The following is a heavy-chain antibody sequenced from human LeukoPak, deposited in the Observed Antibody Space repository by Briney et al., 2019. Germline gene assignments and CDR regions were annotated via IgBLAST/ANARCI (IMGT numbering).Heavy chain of an antibody. J-gene: IGHJ6*02. CDR3: ARDYGEYQYYYYGMDV. CDR2: INPSGGST. CDR1: GYTFTSYY. V-gene: IGHV1-46*01. D-gene: IGHD2-2*01. Sequence: GASVKVSCKASGYTFTSYYMHWVRQAPGQGLEWMGIINPSGGSTSYAQKFQGRVTMTRDTSTSTVYVELSSLRSEDTAVYYCARDYGEYQYYYYGMDVWAKGPRSPSP.